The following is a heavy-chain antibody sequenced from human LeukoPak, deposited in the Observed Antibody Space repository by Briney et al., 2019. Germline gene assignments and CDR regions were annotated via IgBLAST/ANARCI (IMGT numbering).Heavy chain of an antibody. CDR2: ISSSSSTI. D-gene: IGHD3-22*01. Sequence: GGSLRLSCAASGFTFSSYSMNWVRQAPGKGLEGVSYISSSSSTIYYADSVKGRFTISRDNAKNSLYLQMNSLRAEDTAVYYCARGLPYYDSSGYRYFDYWGQGTLVTVSS. CDR3: ARGLPYYDSSGYRYFDY. J-gene: IGHJ4*02. CDR1: GFTFSSYS. V-gene: IGHV3-48*01.